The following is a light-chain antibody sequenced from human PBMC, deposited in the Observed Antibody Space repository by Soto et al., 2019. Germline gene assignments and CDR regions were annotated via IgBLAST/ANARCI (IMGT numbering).Light chain of an antibody. J-gene: IGKJ5*01. CDR2: DAS. CDR3: QQRSNWHPIT. V-gene: IGKV3D-20*02. CDR1: QSVSSSY. Sequence: EILMTQSPATLSVSPGERATLSCRASQSVSSSYLAWYQLKPGLAPRLIIYDASSRATGIPDRFSGSGSGTDFTLTISRLEPEDFAAYYCQQRSNWHPITFGQGTRLEIK.